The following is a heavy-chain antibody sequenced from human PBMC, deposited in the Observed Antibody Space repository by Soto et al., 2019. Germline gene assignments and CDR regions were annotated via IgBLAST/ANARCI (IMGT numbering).Heavy chain of an antibody. CDR2: IKQDGSEK. D-gene: IGHD3-3*01. Sequence: GGSLRLSCAASGFTFSSYWMSWVRQAPGKGLEWVANIKQDGSEKYYVDSVKGRFTISRDNAKNSLYLQMNSLRAEDMAVYYCARMYYDFWSGYYPREGYYYMDVWGKGTTVTVSS. J-gene: IGHJ6*03. CDR3: ARMYYDFWSGYYPREGYYYMDV. CDR1: GFTFSSYW. V-gene: IGHV3-7*01.